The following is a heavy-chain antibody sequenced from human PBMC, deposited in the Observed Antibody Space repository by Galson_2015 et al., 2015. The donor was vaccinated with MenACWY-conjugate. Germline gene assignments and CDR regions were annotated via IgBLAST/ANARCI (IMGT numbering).Heavy chain of an antibody. CDR3: ARFELVGAPGPLGGDY. CDR2: INPSGGST. J-gene: IGHJ4*02. Sequence: SVKVSCKASGYTFTNYYIHWVRQAPGQGLEWMGIINPSGGSTSYTEKFQGRVTMTRDMSTSTVYMELSSLRSEDTAVYYCARFELVGAPGPLGGDYWGLGTLVTVSS. CDR1: GYTFTNYY. D-gene: IGHD6-13*01. V-gene: IGHV1-46*01.